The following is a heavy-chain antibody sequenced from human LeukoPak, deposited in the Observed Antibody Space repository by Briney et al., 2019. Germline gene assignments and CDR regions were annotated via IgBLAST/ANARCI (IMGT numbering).Heavy chain of an antibody. CDR3: ARDFEDDYVWGSYSPYYFDY. CDR1: GFTFNSYW. J-gene: IGHJ4*02. V-gene: IGHV3-7*01. Sequence: GGSLRLSCAACGFTFNSYWMSLVRQAPGKGLEWVANIKQDGSEKYYVDSVKGRFTISRDNAKNSLYLQMNSLRAEDTAVYYCARDFEDDYVWGSYSPYYFDYWGQGTLVTVSS. CDR2: IKQDGSEK. D-gene: IGHD3-16*01.